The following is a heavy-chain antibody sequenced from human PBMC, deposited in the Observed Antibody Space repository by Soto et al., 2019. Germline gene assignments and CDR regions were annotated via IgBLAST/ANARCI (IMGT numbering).Heavy chain of an antibody. D-gene: IGHD3-10*01. V-gene: IGHV3-11*01. CDR2: ISSSGSTI. J-gene: IGHJ6*03. Sequence: GGSLRLSCAASGFTFSDYYMSWIRQAPGKGLEWVSYISSSGSTIYYADSVKGRFTISRDNAKNSLYLQMNSLRAEDTAVYYCAREWGSPTSGVKAYYYYYMDVWGKGTTVTVSS. CDR3: AREWGSPTSGVKAYYYYYMDV. CDR1: GFTFSDYY.